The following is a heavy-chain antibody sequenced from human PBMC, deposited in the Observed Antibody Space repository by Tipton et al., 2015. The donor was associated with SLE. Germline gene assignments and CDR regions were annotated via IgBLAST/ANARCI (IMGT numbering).Heavy chain of an antibody. CDR2: IYYSGST. Sequence: LRLSCTVSGGSISSYYWSWIRQPPGKGLEWIGYIYYSGSTNYNPSLKSRVTISVDTSMNQFSLKLSSVTAADTAVYYCARGSYGSGSFDYWGQGTLVTVSS. J-gene: IGHJ4*02. V-gene: IGHV4-59*12. CDR1: GGSISSYY. D-gene: IGHD3-10*01. CDR3: ARGSYGSGSFDY.